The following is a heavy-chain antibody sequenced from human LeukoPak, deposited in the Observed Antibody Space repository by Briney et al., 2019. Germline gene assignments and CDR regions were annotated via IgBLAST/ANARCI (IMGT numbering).Heavy chain of an antibody. CDR2: MNPNSGNT. J-gene: IGHJ4*02. V-gene: IGHV1-8*01. CDR1: GYTFTSYD. Sequence: ASVKVSCKASGYTFTSYDVNWVRQATGQGLEWMGWMNPNSGNTGYAQKLQGRVTMTTDTSTSTAYMELRSLRSDDTAVYYCARALLLWFGELVTPKNFDYWGQGTLVTVSS. D-gene: IGHD3-10*01. CDR3: ARALLLWFGELVTPKNFDY.